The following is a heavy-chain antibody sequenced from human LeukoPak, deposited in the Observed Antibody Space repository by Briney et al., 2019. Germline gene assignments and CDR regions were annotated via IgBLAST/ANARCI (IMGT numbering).Heavy chain of an antibody. CDR1: GFTFTDHP. CDR3: AKDRANWAIDD. Sequence: GGSLRLSCVASGFTFTDHPMNWVRQAPGKGLEWISYIGGDGIAFYADSVKGRFTASKDDARKSMYLQKNSLRVEDTAVYYCAKDRANWAIDDWGQGTQVTVSS. J-gene: IGHJ4*02. V-gene: IGHV3-69-1*01. CDR2: IGGDGIA. D-gene: IGHD3-16*01.